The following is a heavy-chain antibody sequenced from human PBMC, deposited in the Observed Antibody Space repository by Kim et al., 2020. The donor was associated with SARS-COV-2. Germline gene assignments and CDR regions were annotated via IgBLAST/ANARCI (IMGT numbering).Heavy chain of an antibody. V-gene: IGHV3-23*01. CDR3: AKSTGTYRDAFDV. D-gene: IGHD1-1*01. Sequence: GGSLRLSCAASGFIFTTYAMTWVRQAPGKGLQWVSSISGSVGYTYYADSAKGRFTISRDNSKNTLYLEMSSLTAGDTAIYYCAKSTGTYRDAFDVWGQGT. CDR2: ISGSVGYT. J-gene: IGHJ3*01. CDR1: GFIFTTYA.